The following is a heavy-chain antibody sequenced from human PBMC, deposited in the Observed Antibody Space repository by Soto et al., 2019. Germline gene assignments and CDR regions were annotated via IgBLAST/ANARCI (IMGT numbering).Heavy chain of an antibody. CDR1: GFTFSSYA. CDR3: AKDHTYYYDSSGYFHDAFDI. Sequence: GGSLRLSCAASGFTFSSYAMSWVRQALGKGLEWVSAISGSGGSTYYADSVKGRFTISRDNSKNTLYLQMNSLRAEDTAVYYCAKDHTYYYDSSGYFHDAFDIWGQGTMVTVSS. V-gene: IGHV3-23*01. J-gene: IGHJ3*02. D-gene: IGHD3-22*01. CDR2: ISGSGGST.